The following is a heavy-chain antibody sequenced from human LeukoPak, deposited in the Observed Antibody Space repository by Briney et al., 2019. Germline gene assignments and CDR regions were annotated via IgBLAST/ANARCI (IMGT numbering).Heavy chain of an antibody. CDR2: INAGNGNT. CDR3: ARFITMVRGAPGYYYYYGMDV. D-gene: IGHD3-10*01. V-gene: IGHV1-3*01. Sequence: ASVKVSCKASGYTFTSYAMHWVRQAPGQRREWMGWINAGNGNTKYSQKFQGRVTITRDTSASTAYMELSSLRSEDTAVYYCARFITMVRGAPGYYYYYGMDVWGKGTTVTVSS. J-gene: IGHJ6*04. CDR1: GYTFTSYA.